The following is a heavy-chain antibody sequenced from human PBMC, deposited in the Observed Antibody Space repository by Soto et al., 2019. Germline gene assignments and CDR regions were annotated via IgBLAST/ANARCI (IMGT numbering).Heavy chain of an antibody. CDR1: GFTFSSYG. J-gene: IGHJ5*02. CDR2: IWYDGSNK. CDR3: ARDATATRNPNWFDP. D-gene: IGHD4-17*01. V-gene: IGHV3-33*01. Sequence: QVQLVESGGGVVQPGRSLRLSCAASGFTFSSYGMHWVRQAPGKGLEWVAVIWYDGSNKYYADSVKGRFTISRDNSKNTLYLQMNSLRAEDTAVYYCARDATATRNPNWFDPCGQGTLVTVSS.